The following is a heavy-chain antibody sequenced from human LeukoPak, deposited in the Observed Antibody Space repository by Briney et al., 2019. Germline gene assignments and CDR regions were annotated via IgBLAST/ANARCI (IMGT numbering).Heavy chain of an antibody. Sequence: SETLSLTCTVSGGSISSYYWSWIRQPAGKGLEWIGRIYTSGSTNYNPSLKSRVTMSVDTSKNQISLKLSSVTAADTAVYYCARERHAYYDFWSGYYYFAYWGQGTLVTVSS. CDR2: IYTSGST. V-gene: IGHV4-4*07. CDR3: ARERHAYYDFWSGYYYFAY. CDR1: GGSISSYY. D-gene: IGHD3-3*01. J-gene: IGHJ4*02.